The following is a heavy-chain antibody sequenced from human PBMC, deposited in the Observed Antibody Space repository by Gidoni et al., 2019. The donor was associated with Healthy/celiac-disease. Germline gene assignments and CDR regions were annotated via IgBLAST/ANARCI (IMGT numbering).Heavy chain of an antibody. Sequence: EVQLLESGGGLVQPGGSLRLPCAASGFTLSSYAMGWLRQAPGKGLDLTAAISGSCCSTYYADPVKGLFTISRDNSKNTLYLQMNSLRAEDTAVYYCAKDQHIVVVTAIPYWGQGTLVTVSS. CDR1: GFTLSSYA. CDR2: ISGSCCST. CDR3: AKDQHIVVVTAIPY. J-gene: IGHJ4*02. V-gene: IGHV3-23*01. D-gene: IGHD2-21*02.